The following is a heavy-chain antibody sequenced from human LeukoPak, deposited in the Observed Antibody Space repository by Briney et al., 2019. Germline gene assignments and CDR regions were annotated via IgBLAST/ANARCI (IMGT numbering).Heavy chain of an antibody. J-gene: IGHJ1*01. D-gene: IGHD2-2*01. CDR1: GFTFSSYW. V-gene: IGHV3-7*01. CDR3: ARVLDSSASRYQSLKY. CDR2: IKQDESEK. Sequence: GGSLRLSCAASGFTFSSYWMNWVRRAPGKGLEWVANIKQDESEKYYVDSVKGRFTISRDNAKNSLYLQMNNLRAEDTAVYYCARVLDSSASRYQSLKYWGQGTLVTVSS.